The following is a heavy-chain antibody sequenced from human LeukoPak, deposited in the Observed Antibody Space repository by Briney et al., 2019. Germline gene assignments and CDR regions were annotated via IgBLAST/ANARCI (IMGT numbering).Heavy chain of an antibody. CDR2: INPNSGGT. V-gene: IGHV1-2*02. CDR3: ARDWGVAGEDSFYWYFDL. J-gene: IGHJ2*01. Sequence: PGASVKVSCKASGYTFTGYYMHWVRQAPGQGLEWMGWINPNSGGTNYAQKFQGRVTMTRDTSISTAYMELSRLRSDDTAVYYCARDWGVAGEDSFYWYFDLWGRGTLVTVSS. D-gene: IGHD6-19*01. CDR1: GYTFTGYY.